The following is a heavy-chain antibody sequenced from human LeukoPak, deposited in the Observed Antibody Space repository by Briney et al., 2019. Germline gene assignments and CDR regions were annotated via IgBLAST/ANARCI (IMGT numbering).Heavy chain of an antibody. CDR3: AKDMGCSSSRCLIDY. V-gene: IGHV3-43*02. CDR2: ISGDGGNT. D-gene: IGHD2-2*01. J-gene: IGHJ4*02. Sequence: PGGSLSLSCAASGFTFDDYAMHWVRQAPGKGLEWVSLISGDGGNTYYADSVKGRFTISRDNSKNSLYLQMNSLRTEDTALYYCAKDMGCSSSRCLIDYGGQGTLVTVSS. CDR1: GFTFDDYA.